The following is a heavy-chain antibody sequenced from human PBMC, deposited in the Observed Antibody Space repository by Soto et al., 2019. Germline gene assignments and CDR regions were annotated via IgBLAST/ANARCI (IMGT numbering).Heavy chain of an antibody. CDR1: GFTFSSYS. J-gene: IGHJ4*02. Sequence: GGSLRLSCAASGFTFSSYSMNWVRQAPGKGLEWVSSISSSSSYIYYADSVKGRFTISRDNAKNSLYLQMNSLRAEDMAVYYCARDLFRSGYLDYWGQGTLVTVSS. CDR3: ARDLFRSGYLDY. V-gene: IGHV3-21*01. CDR2: ISSSSSYI. D-gene: IGHD3-22*01.